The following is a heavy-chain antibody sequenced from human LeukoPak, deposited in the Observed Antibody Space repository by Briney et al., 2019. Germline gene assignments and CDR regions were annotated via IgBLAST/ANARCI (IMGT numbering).Heavy chain of an antibody. J-gene: IGHJ4*02. CDR3: ARDYCSSTSCYGYYFDY. CDR1: GYTFTSYA. Sequence: ASVKVSCKASGYTFTSYAMNWVRQAPGQGLEWMGWINTNTGNPTYAQGFTGRFVFSLDTSVSTAYLQISSLKAEDTAVYYCARDYCSSTSCYGYYFDYWGQGTLVTVSS. D-gene: IGHD2-2*01. CDR2: INTNTGNP. V-gene: IGHV7-4-1*02.